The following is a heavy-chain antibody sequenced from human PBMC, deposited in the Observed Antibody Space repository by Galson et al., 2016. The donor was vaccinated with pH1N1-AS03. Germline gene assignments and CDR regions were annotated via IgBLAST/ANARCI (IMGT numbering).Heavy chain of an antibody. D-gene: IGHD2-8*01. CDR1: GFSLSTGGVH. V-gene: IGHV2-5*02. J-gene: IGHJ4*02. CDR2: IFWDGET. Sequence: PALVKPTQTLTLTCTFSGFSLSTGGVHVAWIRQPPGKALEWLALIFWDGETRYRPSLRSRLTITMDTSKNQVVLTMTNMDPVDTATYYCARSTHVNEGLDFWGQGTLVTVSS. CDR3: ARSTHVNEGLDF.